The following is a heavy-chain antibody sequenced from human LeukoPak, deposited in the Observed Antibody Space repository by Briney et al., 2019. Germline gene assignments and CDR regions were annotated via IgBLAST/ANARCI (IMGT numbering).Heavy chain of an antibody. D-gene: IGHD2-21*01. CDR1: GYTFKNFV. V-gene: IGHV7-4-1*02. Sequence: ASVKVSCKTSGYTFKNFVMNWVRQAPGQGLEWMGWIDTNTGNPTYVQRFTGRFVFSVDASVNTAYLQISSLKAEDTAVYYCARNFASDSSLIDHWGQGTLVTVPS. J-gene: IGHJ4*02. CDR3: ARNFASDSSLIDH. CDR2: IDTNTGNP.